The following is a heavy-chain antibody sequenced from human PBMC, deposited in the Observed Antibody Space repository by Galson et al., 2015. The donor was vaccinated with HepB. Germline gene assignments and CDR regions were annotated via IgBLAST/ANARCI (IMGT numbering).Heavy chain of an antibody. J-gene: IGHJ4*02. CDR2: ISSSGTTI. V-gene: IGHV3-48*03. D-gene: IGHD3-16*01. CDR3: ARGVSTYPEQYVDY. Sequence: SLRLSCAASGLSFNSYEMNWVRQAPGKGLEWISYISSSGTTIYYADSVKGRFTISRDNAKKSLYLQMNSLRAEDTALYYCARGVSTYPEQYVDYWGQGTLVAVSS. CDR1: GLSFNSYE.